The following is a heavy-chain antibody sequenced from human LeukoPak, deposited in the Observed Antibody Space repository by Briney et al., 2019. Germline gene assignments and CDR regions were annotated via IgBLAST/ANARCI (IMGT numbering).Heavy chain of an antibody. CDR2: ISSSSGYI. CDR1: GFTFSSYS. D-gene: IGHD6-13*01. J-gene: IGHJ4*02. Sequence: PGGSLRLSCAASGFTFSSYSMNWVRQAPGKGLEWVSSISSSSGYIYYADSVKGRFTISRDNARNSLYLQMNSLRAEDTAVYYCASGRQLGYWGQGTLVTVSS. CDR3: ASGRQLGY. V-gene: IGHV3-21*01.